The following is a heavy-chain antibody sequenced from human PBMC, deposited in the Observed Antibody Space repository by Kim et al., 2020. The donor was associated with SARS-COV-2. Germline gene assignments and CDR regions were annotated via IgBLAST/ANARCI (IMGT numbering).Heavy chain of an antibody. V-gene: IGHV3-48*03. D-gene: IGHD5-18*01. CDR3: ARGGQLWMYYYYYGMDV. CDR1: GFTFSSYE. Sequence: GGSLRLSCAASGFTFSSYEMNWVRQAPVKGLEWVSYISSSGSTIYYADSVKGRFTISRDNAKNSLYLQMNSLRAEDTAVYYCARGGQLWMYYYYYGMDVWGQGTTVTVSS. J-gene: IGHJ6*02. CDR2: ISSSGSTI.